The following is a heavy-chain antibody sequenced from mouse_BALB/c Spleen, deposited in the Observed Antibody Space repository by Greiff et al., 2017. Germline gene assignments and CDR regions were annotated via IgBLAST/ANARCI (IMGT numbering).Heavy chain of an antibody. D-gene: IGHD2-2*01. Sequence: QVQLKESGPGLVAPSQSLSITCTVSGFSLTSYGVHWVRQPPGKGLEWLGIMWGGGNTNYNSGLMSRMSISKDTSKSQVFLKMNSLQTDDSARYYCAREGYDDAMDYWGQGTSVTVCS. CDR3: AREGYDDAMDY. CDR1: GFSLTSYG. V-gene: IGHV2-9*02. CDR2: MWGGGNT. J-gene: IGHJ4*01.